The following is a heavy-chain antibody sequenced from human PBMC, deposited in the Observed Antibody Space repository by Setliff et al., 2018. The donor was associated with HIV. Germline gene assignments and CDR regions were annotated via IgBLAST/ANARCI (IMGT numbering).Heavy chain of an antibody. CDR1: GGSISSGDYY. CDR3: ARDSPYSSGRSRIAFDI. Sequence: PSETLSLTCTVSGGSISSGDYYWSWIRQPPGKGLEWIGYIYYSGSTYYNPSLKSRVTISVDTSKNHFSLNLSSVTVADTAVYYCARDSPYSSGRSRIAFDIWGQGTMVTVSS. D-gene: IGHD6-19*01. V-gene: IGHV4-30-4*08. J-gene: IGHJ3*02. CDR2: IYYSGST.